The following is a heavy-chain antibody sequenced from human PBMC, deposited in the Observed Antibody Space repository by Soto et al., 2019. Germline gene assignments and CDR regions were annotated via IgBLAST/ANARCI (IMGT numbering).Heavy chain of an antibody. J-gene: IGHJ4*02. CDR2: INAVDEYT. CDR1: GFTFSSYA. CDR3: AKNFYFDS. V-gene: IGHV3-23*01. Sequence: EVQLLESGGGWVQPGGSLRLSCAASGFTFSSYAMSWVRQAPGKGLEWVSSINAVDEYTKYADSVKGRFTISRDNPKNTVYLQMNSLRAEDTAVYYCAKNFYFDSWGQGTLVTVSP.